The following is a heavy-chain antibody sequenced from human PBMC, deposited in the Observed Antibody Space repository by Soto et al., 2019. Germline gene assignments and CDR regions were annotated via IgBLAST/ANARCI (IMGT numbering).Heavy chain of an antibody. CDR2: ISSGGRNT. V-gene: IGHV3-48*02. J-gene: IGHJ2*01. CDR1: GFMLSTYS. CDR3: ARDWLRRDDILTPSWNFNL. D-gene: IGHD3-9*01. Sequence: EVQLVESGGDLVQPGGSLRLSCTASGFMLSTYSMNWVRQAPGRGLEWIAYISSGGRNTYYADSVKGRLTISRDNAENSLYLHVVSLRDEDTAVYYCARDWLRRDDILTPSWNFNLWGQGTLVTAS.